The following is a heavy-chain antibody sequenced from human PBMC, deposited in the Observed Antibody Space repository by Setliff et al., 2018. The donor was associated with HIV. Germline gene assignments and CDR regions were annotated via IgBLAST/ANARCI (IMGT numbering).Heavy chain of an antibody. J-gene: IGHJ5*02. D-gene: IGHD2-8*02. CDR2: IGGDNANI. CDR1: GYDFTAYA. V-gene: IGHV1-18*01. CDR3: ARYAASGTGWFDP. Sequence: GASVKVSCKASGYDFTAYAISWVRQAPGQGLEWMGRIGGDNANIKFAQSFQGRVTMTTDTSTNTAYLELTSLRSDDTAVYYCARYAASGTGWFDPWGQGTLVTVSS.